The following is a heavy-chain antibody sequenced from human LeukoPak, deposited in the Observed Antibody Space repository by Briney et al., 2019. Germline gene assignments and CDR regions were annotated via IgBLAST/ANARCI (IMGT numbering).Heavy chain of an antibody. CDR1: GFTFSSYG. V-gene: IGHV3-23*01. Sequence: GGSLRLSCAASGFTFSSYGMSWVRQAPGKGLEWVSAISGSGGSTYYADSVKGRFTISRDNSKNTLYLQMNSLRAEDTAVYYCARAEGYGGELDSWGQGTLVTVSS. CDR3: ARAEGYGGELDS. J-gene: IGHJ4*02. CDR2: ISGSGGST. D-gene: IGHD4-23*01.